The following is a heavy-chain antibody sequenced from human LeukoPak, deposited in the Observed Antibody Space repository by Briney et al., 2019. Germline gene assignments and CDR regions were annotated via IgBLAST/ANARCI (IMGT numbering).Heavy chain of an antibody. CDR3: AQDQGYYGSGSYKEFFRH. Sequence: GGSLRLSCAASGFTFSSYAMSWVRQAPGKGLEWVSAISGSGGSTYYADSVKGRFTISRDNSKNTLHLQMNSLRAEDTAVYYCAQDQGYYGSGSYKEFFRHWGQGTLVTVSS. D-gene: IGHD3-10*01. CDR2: ISGSGGST. CDR1: GFTFSSYA. J-gene: IGHJ1*01. V-gene: IGHV3-23*01.